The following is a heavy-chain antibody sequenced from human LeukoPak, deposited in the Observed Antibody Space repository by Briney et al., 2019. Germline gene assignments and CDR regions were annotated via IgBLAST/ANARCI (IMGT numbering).Heavy chain of an antibody. CDR3: ARGGRGSYFGG. J-gene: IGHJ4*02. CDR2: INHSGST. Sequence: PSETLSLTCAVYGGSFSGYYWSWIRQPPGKGLEWIGEINHSGSTNYNPSLKSRVTISVDTSKNQFSLKLSSVTAGDTAVYYCARGGRGSYFGGWGQGTLVTVSS. D-gene: IGHD1-26*01. CDR1: GGSFSGYY. V-gene: IGHV4-34*01.